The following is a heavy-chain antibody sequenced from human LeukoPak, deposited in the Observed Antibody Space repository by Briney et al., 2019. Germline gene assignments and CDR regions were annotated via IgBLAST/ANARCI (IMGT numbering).Heavy chain of an antibody. Sequence: GESLKISCKGSGYIFTSHWIGWVRQMPGKGLEWVGIINPDDSDARYSPSFQGQVITSADKSISTAYLQWSSLKASDTAMYYCARAWLFDFWGQGTLVTVSS. J-gene: IGHJ4*02. CDR3: ARAWLFDF. CDR2: INPDDSDA. CDR1: GYIFTSHW. D-gene: IGHD3-22*01. V-gene: IGHV5-51*01.